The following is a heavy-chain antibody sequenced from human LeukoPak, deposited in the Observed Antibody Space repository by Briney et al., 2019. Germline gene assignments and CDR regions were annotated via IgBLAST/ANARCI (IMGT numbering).Heavy chain of an antibody. J-gene: IGHJ5*02. CDR3: ARDYAMGPAAISWFDP. V-gene: IGHV1-69*05. CDR2: IIPIFGTA. Sequence: SVKVSCKASGGTFSSYAISWVRQAPGQGLEWVGGIIPIFGTANYAQKFQGRVTITTDESTSTTYMELSSLRSEDAAVYYCARDYAMGPAAISWFDPWGQGTLVTVSS. CDR1: GGTFSSYA. D-gene: IGHD2-2*02.